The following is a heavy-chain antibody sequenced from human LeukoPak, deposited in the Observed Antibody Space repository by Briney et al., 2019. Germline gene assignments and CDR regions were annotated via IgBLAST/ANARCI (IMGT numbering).Heavy chain of an antibody. J-gene: IGHJ6*03. V-gene: IGHV5-51*01. CDR3: ARLAPTYGSGSYYTFYYYYYYMDV. D-gene: IGHD3-10*01. CDR1: GYSFTSYW. CDR2: IYPGDSDT. Sequence: GESLKISCKGSGYSFTSYWIGWVRQMPGKGLEWMGIIYPGDSDTRYSPSFQGQVTISADKSISTAYLQWSSLKASDTAMYYRARLAPTYGSGSYYTFYYYYYYMDVWGKGTTVTVSS.